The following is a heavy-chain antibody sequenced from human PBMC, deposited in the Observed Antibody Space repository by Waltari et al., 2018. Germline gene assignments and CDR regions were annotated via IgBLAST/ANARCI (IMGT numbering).Heavy chain of an antibody. V-gene: IGHV3-7*04. Sequence: EVQLVASGGGLVQPGGSLRLSCSGSGFTFSNSWMSWVRQAPGKGLEWVASIKQDGGEKYYVDSMKGRFTISRDNDNNSLFLQMDSLRVEDTAVYYCARGVTTVECWGQGALVT. D-gene: IGHD2-21*02. J-gene: IGHJ4*02. CDR1: GFTFSNSW. CDR2: IKQDGGEK. CDR3: ARGVTTVEC.